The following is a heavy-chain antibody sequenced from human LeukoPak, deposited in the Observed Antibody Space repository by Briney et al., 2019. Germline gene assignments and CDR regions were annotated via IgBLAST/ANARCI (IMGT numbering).Heavy chain of an antibody. CDR2: IYYSGST. D-gene: IGHD5-18*01. V-gene: IGHV4-59*01. CDR1: GGSISSYY. CDR3: ARDPGYSYGHGWWFDP. Sequence: SETLSLTCTVSGGSISSYYRSWIRQPPGKGLEWIGYIYYSGSTNYNPSLKSRVTISVDTSKNQFSLKLSSVTAADTAVYYCARDPGYSYGHGWWFDPWGQGTLVTVSS. J-gene: IGHJ5*02.